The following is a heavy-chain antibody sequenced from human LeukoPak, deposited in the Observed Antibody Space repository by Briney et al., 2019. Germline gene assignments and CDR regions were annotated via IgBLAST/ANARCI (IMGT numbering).Heavy chain of an antibody. CDR3: ARSRDRFD. CDR1: VYTFTIYY. CDR2: IYPSGGST. V-gene: IGHV1-46*01. J-gene: IGHJ3*01. Sequence: GASVNVSSTASVYTFTIYYIHWVRQAPGQGHGWKGIIYPSGGSTTYTHTFQGRVTINRDTPTTNVYMELSSLTSADTAVYYFARSRDRFD.